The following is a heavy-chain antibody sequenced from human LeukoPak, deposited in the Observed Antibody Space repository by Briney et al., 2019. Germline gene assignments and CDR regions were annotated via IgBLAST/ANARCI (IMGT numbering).Heavy chain of an antibody. Sequence: GGSLRLSCAASGFTFSSYAMSWVRQAPGKGLEWVSAISSSGGSTYYADSVKGRFTISRDNSKNTLYLQMNNLRAEDTAVYYCAKFSSGIYYGGAFDIWGQGTMVTVSS. CDR1: GFTFSSYA. CDR2: ISSSGGST. CDR3: AKFSSGIYYGGAFDI. D-gene: IGHD1-26*01. J-gene: IGHJ3*02. V-gene: IGHV3-23*01.